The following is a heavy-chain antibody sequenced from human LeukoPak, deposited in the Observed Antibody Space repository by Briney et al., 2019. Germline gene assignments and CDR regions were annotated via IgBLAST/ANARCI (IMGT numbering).Heavy chain of an antibody. J-gene: IGHJ4*02. CDR3: ARGSHYVYCSGGGCYRVLDY. Sequence: PGGSLRLSCAASGFTFSSYLMHWVRQAPGKGLVWVSRITGDGSSTLYADSVQGRFTISRDNAKNTLYLQMNSLRAEDTAVYYCARGSHYVYCSGGGCYRVLDYWGQGTLVTVSS. D-gene: IGHD2-15*01. CDR2: ITGDGSST. V-gene: IGHV3-74*01. CDR1: GFTFSSYL.